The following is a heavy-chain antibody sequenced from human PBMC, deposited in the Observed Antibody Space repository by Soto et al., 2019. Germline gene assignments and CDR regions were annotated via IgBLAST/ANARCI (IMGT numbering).Heavy chain of an antibody. V-gene: IGHV4-39*01. CDR3: ARHEHSDFYFDY. D-gene: IGHD5-18*01. CDR1: GASIASSSYY. Sequence: SETLSLTCTVSGASIASSSYYLAWIRQPPGKGLEWVGSIYYSGTTSYNPSLKSRVTISIDTSQSQFSLKLRSVSAADAAVYYCARHEHSDFYFDYWGQGTRVTVSS. CDR2: IYYSGTT. J-gene: IGHJ4*02.